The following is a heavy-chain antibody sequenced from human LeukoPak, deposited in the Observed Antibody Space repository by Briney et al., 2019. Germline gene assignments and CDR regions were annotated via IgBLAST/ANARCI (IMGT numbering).Heavy chain of an antibody. CDR3: ARALDSGGLSLPDY. CDR2: IHPTTGNP. D-gene: IGHD3-16*02. Sequence: ASVKVSCKTSDYTFTSYGISWVRQAPGQGLEFMVWIHPTTGNPAYAQGFSGRFVFSLDTSVTTTYLQINDLKAEDTAVYFCARALDSGGLSLPDYWGQGTLVTVSS. V-gene: IGHV7-4-1*02. J-gene: IGHJ4*02. CDR1: DYTFTSYG.